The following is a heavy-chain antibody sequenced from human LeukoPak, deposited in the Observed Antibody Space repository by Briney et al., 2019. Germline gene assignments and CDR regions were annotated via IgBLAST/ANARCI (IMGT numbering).Heavy chain of an antibody. V-gene: IGHV3-53*01. J-gene: IGHJ4*02. D-gene: IGHD4/OR15-4a*01. CDR1: GFTVSTNS. CDR3: ARRAGAYSHPYDY. Sequence: GGSLRLSCTVSGFTVSTNSMSWVRQAPGKGLEWVSFIYSDNTHYSDSVKGRFTISRDNSKNTLYLQMNSLRAEDTAVYYFARRAGAYSHPYDYWGQGTLVTVSS. CDR2: IYSDNT.